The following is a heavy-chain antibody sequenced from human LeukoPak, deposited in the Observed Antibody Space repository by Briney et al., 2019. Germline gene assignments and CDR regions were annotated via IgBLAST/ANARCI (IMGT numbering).Heavy chain of an antibody. D-gene: IGHD6-6*01. CDR1: GFTFSSYA. J-gene: IGHJ3*02. Sequence: GGSLRLSCAASGFTFSSYAMSWVRQAPGEGLEWVSAISGSGGSTNYADSVKGRFTISRDNSKNTLYLQINSLRAEDTAVYYCAKTEYSRGPDEAFDIWGQGTMVTVSS. V-gene: IGHV3-23*01. CDR3: AKTEYSRGPDEAFDI. CDR2: ISGSGGST.